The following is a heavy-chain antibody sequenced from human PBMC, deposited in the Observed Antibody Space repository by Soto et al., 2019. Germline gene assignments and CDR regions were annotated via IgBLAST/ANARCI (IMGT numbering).Heavy chain of an antibody. CDR3: ARDREYYYHSRGNYYYHYGLDV. Sequence: GASVKGSCTASGYTFTSYAMHWVRHAPGQRLEWMGWISGYNGNTKYAQKFQGRVTMTTDTPTNAAYMELRSLRSDDTAVYYGARDREYYYHSRGNYYYHYGLDVWGQGTTVTVS. CDR1: GYTFTSYA. CDR2: ISGYNGNT. D-gene: IGHD3-22*01. V-gene: IGHV1-18*01. J-gene: IGHJ6*02.